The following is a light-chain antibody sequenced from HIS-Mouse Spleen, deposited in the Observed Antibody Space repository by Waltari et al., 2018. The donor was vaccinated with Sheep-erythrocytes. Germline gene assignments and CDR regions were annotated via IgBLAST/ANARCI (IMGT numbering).Light chain of an antibody. CDR1: SPNIGAGYD. V-gene: IGLV1-40*01. J-gene: IGLJ3*02. CDR3: QSYDSSLSGWV. Sequence: QSVLTQPPSVSGAPGQRVTISCTGSSPNIGAGYDVHWYQQLPGTAPKPLIYGNSKRPSGVPDRFSGSKSGTSASLAITGLQAEDEADYYCQSYDSSLSGWVFGGGTKLTVL. CDR2: GNS.